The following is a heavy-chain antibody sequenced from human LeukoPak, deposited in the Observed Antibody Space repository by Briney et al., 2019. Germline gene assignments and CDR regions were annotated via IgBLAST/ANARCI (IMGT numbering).Heavy chain of an antibody. Sequence: PGGSLRLSCAASGFTFSNAWMSWVRQAPGKGLEWVGRIKSKTDGGTTDYAAPVKGRFTISRDDSKKTLYIQMNSLKTEDTAVYYCARGGYYGDFDYWGQGTLVTVSS. D-gene: IGHD3-3*01. CDR2: IKSKTDGGTT. V-gene: IGHV3-15*01. CDR3: ARGGYYGDFDY. J-gene: IGHJ4*02. CDR1: GFTFSNAW.